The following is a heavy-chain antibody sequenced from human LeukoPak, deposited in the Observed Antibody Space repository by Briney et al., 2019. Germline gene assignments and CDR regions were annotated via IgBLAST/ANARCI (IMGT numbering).Heavy chain of an antibody. Sequence: ASVKVSCNASGYTFTGYYMHWVRQAPGQRLKWMGWINPNSGGTNYAQKFQGRVTMTRDTSISTAYMELSRLRSDDTAVYYCARDGGGGVVTAIFDYWGQGTLVTVSS. CDR1: GYTFTGYY. D-gene: IGHD2-21*02. V-gene: IGHV1-2*02. CDR2: INPNSGGT. J-gene: IGHJ4*02. CDR3: ARDGGGGVVTAIFDY.